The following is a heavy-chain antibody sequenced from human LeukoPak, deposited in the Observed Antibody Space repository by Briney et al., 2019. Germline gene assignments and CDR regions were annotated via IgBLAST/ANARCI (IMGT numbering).Heavy chain of an antibody. D-gene: IGHD3-10*01. Sequence: GGSLRLSCAASGFTFSSYTMSWVRQAPGKGLEWVSAISGSGGSTYYADSVKGRFTISRDNSKNTLYLQMNSLRAEDTAVYYCANMVRGVIPTYYYYYGMDVWGQGTTVTVSS. V-gene: IGHV3-23*01. CDR2: ISGSGGST. CDR1: GFTFSSYT. CDR3: ANMVRGVIPTYYYYYGMDV. J-gene: IGHJ6*02.